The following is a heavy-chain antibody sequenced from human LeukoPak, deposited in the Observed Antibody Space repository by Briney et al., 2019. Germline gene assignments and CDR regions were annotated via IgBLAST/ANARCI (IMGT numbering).Heavy chain of an antibody. CDR1: GYTFTSYD. CDR2: MNPNSGNT. V-gene: IGHV1-8*01. Sequence: ASVKVSCKASGYTFTSYDINWVRQATGQGLEWMGWMNPNSGNTGYAQKFQGRVTMTRNTSISTAYMELSSLRSEDTAVYYCARGMGDFWSGGGWFDPWGQGTLVTVSS. D-gene: IGHD3-3*01. CDR3: ARGMGDFWSGGGWFDP. J-gene: IGHJ5*02.